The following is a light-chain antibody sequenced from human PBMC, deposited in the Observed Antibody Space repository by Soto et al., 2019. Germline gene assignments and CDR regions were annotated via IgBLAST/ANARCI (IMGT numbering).Light chain of an antibody. CDR3: QQCYNWPQWT. CDR1: QSVSSSY. CDR2: DAS. Sequence: EIVLTHSPGTLSLSPCDRGTLSFSAIQSVSSSYLAWYRQIPGQPPRLLIYDASNRATGIPARFSGSGSGTDFTLTISSLEPEDFALYYCQQCYNWPQWTFGQGTKVDIK. J-gene: IGKJ1*01. V-gene: IGKV3-11*01.